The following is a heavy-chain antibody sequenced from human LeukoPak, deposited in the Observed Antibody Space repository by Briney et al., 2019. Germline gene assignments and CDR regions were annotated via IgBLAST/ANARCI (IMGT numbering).Heavy chain of an antibody. CDR3: ARLVSDTTMVYFDY. J-gene: IGHJ4*02. CDR2: IYYSGST. D-gene: IGHD5-18*01. Sequence: SETLSLTCTVSGGSISSSSYYWGWIRQPPGKGLEWIGSIYYSGSTYYNPSLKSRVTISVDTSKNQFSLKLSSVTAADTAVYYCARLVSDTTMVYFDYWGQGTLVTVSS. CDR1: GGSISSSSYY. V-gene: IGHV4-39*07.